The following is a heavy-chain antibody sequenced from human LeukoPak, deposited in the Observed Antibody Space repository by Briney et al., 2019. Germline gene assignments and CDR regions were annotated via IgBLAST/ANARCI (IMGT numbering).Heavy chain of an antibody. J-gene: IGHJ4*02. D-gene: IGHD4-11*01. CDR2: ISTDGANT. Sequence: GGSLRLSCAAPGFTFSSYWMHWVRQTPGKGLVWVSRISTDGANTNYADSVKGRFTISRDNAKNTLYLQMTSLRAEDTAVYFCARDPGHSNYINDYWGQGTLVTVSS. V-gene: IGHV3-74*01. CDR3: ARDPGHSNYINDY. CDR1: GFTFSSYW.